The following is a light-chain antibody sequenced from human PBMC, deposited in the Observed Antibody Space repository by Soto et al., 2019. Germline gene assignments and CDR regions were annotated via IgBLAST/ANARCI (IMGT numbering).Light chain of an antibody. CDR2: LGS. V-gene: IGKV2-28*01. CDR3: MQALQTPS. J-gene: IGKJ4*01. Sequence: DSVMTQSPLSLPVTPGEPASISCRYSQSLLHRNGYNYSDWYMQKPAQSPQLMIYLGSNRASGVPDRFSGSGSGTDFTMKIIRVEADDVGVYYCMQALQTPSFGGGTKVEIK. CDR1: QSLLHRNGYNY.